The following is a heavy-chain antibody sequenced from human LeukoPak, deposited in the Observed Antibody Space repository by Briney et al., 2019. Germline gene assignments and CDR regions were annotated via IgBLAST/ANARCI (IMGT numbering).Heavy chain of an antibody. CDR1: GDSISNSRYS. J-gene: IGHJ6*02. CDR2: TSYSESA. V-gene: IGHV4-39*07. D-gene: IGHD2-2*01. Sequence: SETLSLTCTVSGDSISNSRYSWGWIRQPPGKGLEWIGTTSYSESAYYNPSLKSRVSISVDTSNNQFSLKVNSVTAADTAVYYCARDAGHQLSRRNYYAMDVWGQGTTVTVSS. CDR3: ARDAGHQLSRRNYYAMDV.